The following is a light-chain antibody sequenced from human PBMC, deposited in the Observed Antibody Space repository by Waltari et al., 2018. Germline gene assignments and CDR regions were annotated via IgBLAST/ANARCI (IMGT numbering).Light chain of an antibody. CDR1: SSDVGGYNF. V-gene: IGLV2-11*01. Sequence: QSALTQPRSVSGSPGQSVTISCTGTSSDVGGYNFVSWYQQHPGKAPKLIIYDVTKRPSGVPDRFPGSKSGNTASLTISGLQAEDEAEYYCCSYAGSYTLVLVGGGTKLTVL. CDR2: DVT. J-gene: IGLJ2*01. CDR3: CSYAGSYTLVL.